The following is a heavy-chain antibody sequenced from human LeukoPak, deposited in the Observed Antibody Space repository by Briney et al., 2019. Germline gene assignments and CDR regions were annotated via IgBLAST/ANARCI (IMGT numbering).Heavy chain of an antibody. CDR1: GYTFTGYY. D-gene: IGHD3-22*01. Sequence: ASVKVSCKASGYTFTGYYMHWVRQAPGQGLEWMGWINPNSGGTNYAQKFQGRVTMTRDTSISTAYMELSRLRSDDTAVYYCARGTYYYDSSGYPYPDDYWGQGTLVTVSS. V-gene: IGHV1-2*02. CDR3: ARGTYYYDSSGYPYPDDY. J-gene: IGHJ4*02. CDR2: INPNSGGT.